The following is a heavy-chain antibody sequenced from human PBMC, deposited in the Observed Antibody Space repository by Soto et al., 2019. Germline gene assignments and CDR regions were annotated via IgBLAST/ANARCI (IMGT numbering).Heavy chain of an antibody. Sequence: GAALRISCAASGITLSSYVLHWVPQAPGNGLDWVAVISYDGSNTYYADSVKGRFTISRDNSKNTLYLQVDSLRAEDTAVYYCARDPGTIFKLVNYYFDYWGQRT. CDR1: GITLSSYV. V-gene: IGHV3-30-3*01. CDR2: ISYDGSNT. J-gene: IGHJ4*02. D-gene: IGHD3-3*01. CDR3: ARDPGTIFKLVNYYFDY.